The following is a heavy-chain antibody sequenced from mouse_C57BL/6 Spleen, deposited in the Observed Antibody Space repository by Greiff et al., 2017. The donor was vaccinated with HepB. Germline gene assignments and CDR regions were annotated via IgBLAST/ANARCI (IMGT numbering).Heavy chain of an antibody. CDR2: ISSGSSTI. J-gene: IGHJ1*03. D-gene: IGHD1-1*01. CDR3: ERAYGSTHWYFDV. V-gene: IGHV5-17*01. CDR1: GFTFSDYG. Sequence: EVNVVEPGGGLVKPGGSLKLSCAASGFTFSDYGMHWVRQAPEKGLEWVAYISSGSSTIYYADTLKGRVTFSRDNAKNTMFLQMTSLRSEDTDMYDCERAYGSTHWYFDVWGTGTTVTVSS.